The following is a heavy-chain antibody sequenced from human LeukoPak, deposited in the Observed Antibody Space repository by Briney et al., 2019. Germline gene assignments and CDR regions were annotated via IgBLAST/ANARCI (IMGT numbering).Heavy chain of an antibody. V-gene: IGHV3-7*01. CDR2: IKQDGSEK. Sequence: GGSLRLSCAASGFTFSSYWMSWVRQAPGKGLEWVANIKQDGSEKYYVDSVKGRFTISRDNAKNSLYLQMNSLRAEDTAVYYCARDLGLDYYDSSSPRFYWGQGTLVTVSS. CDR1: GFTFSSYW. D-gene: IGHD3-22*01. CDR3: ARDLGLDYYDSSSPRFY. J-gene: IGHJ4*02.